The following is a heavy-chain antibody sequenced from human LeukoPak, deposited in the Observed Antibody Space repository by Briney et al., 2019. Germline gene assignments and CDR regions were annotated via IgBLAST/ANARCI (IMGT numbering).Heavy chain of an antibody. CDR1: GFTFSDYY. CDR3: ARDLTIFNTFVYYYMDV. V-gene: IGHV3-11*04. J-gene: IGHJ6*03. CDR2: ISSSGSTI. Sequence: GGSLRLSCAASGFTFSDYYMSRIRQAPGKGLEWVSYISSSGSTIYYADSVKGRFTISRDNAKNSLYLQMNSLRAEDTAVYYCARDLTIFNTFVYYYMDVWGKGTTVTVSS. D-gene: IGHD3-3*01.